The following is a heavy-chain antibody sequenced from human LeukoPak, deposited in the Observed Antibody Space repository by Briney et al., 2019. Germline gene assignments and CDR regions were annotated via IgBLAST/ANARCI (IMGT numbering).Heavy chain of an antibody. CDR3: AKDISGYFDY. CDR1: GFTFDDYA. Sequence: GGSLRLSCAASGFTFDDYAMHWVRQAPGKGLEWVSGISWNSGSIGYADSVKGRFTISRDNAKNSLYLQMNSLRAEDTALYYCAKDISGYFDYWGQGTLVTVSS. D-gene: IGHD2-15*01. J-gene: IGHJ4*02. V-gene: IGHV3-9*01. CDR2: ISWNSGSI.